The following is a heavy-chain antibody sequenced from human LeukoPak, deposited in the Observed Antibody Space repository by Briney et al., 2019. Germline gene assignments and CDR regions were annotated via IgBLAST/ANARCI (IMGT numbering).Heavy chain of an antibody. CDR3: ASRSSYDSTYYYYGMDV. V-gene: IGHV4-4*07. Sequence: SETLSLTCTVSGGSISTYYWNWIRQPAGKGLEWIGRIYTTGITNYNPSLKSRVTISVDTSKNQFSLKLSSVTAADTAVYYCASRSSYDSTYYYYGMDVWGQGTTVTVSS. D-gene: IGHD3-10*01. CDR2: IYTTGIT. CDR1: GGSISTYY. J-gene: IGHJ6*02.